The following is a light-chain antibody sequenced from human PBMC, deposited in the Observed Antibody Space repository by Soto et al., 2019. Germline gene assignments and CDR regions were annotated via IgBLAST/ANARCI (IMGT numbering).Light chain of an antibody. CDR3: HQDYHTPPT. CDR2: WAS. CDR1: QSVLYSSNNKNY. Sequence: DIVMTQSPDSLAVSLGERATINCKSSQSVLYSSNNKNYLAWYQQKPGQPPKLLIYWASTRESGVPDRFSGSGSGTDFTLTISSLQAEEVAVYSCHQDYHTPPTFGPGAKVDI. J-gene: IGKJ3*01. V-gene: IGKV4-1*01.